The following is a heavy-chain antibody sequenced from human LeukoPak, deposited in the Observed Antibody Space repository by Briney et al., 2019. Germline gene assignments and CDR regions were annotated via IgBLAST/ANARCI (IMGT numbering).Heavy chain of an antibody. Sequence: SETLSLTCTVSGGSISSYYWSWIRQPAGKGLEWIGRIYTSGSTNYNPSLKSRVTMSVDTSKNQFSLKLSSVTAADTAVYYCARDGDFWSGYSPHDYMDVWGKGTTVTVSS. CDR3: ARDGDFWSGYSPHDYMDV. V-gene: IGHV4-4*07. CDR1: GGSISSYY. J-gene: IGHJ6*03. D-gene: IGHD3-3*01. CDR2: IYTSGST.